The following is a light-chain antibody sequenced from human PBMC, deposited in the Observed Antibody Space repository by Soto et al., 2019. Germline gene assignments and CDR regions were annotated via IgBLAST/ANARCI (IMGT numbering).Light chain of an antibody. J-gene: IGLJ2*01. CDR1: GSNIGPNY. CDR3: SSWDDRSATLV. CDR2: RND. Sequence: QSVLTQSPSASGTPGQRITISCSGSGSNIGPNYVYWFQQLPGTAPKLLIFRNDQRPSGVPDRFSGSKSGSSASLAISGLRSEDEAVYYCSSWDDRSATLVFGGGTQLTVL. V-gene: IGLV1-47*01.